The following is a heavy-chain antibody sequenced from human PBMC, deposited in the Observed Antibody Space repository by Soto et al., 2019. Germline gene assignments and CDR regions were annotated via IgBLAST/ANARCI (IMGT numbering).Heavy chain of an antibody. D-gene: IGHD3-22*01. V-gene: IGHV1-3*01. Sequence: ASVKVSSKASGYTFANYSMHWVRQAPGQRLERMGWINVGNGNIKYSQKSKGRVTITRDTSATTAYMELSSLRSEDTVVDYCAGSEQYYYDSSGYYYPSGYCYYAMDVWGRGXTVTVSS. CDR2: INVGNGNI. J-gene: IGHJ6*02. CDR3: AGSEQYYYDSSGYYYPSGYCYYAMDV. CDR1: GYTFANYS.